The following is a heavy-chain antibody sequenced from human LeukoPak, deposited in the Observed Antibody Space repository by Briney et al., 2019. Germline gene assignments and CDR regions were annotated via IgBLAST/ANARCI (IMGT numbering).Heavy chain of an antibody. D-gene: IGHD5-18*01. CDR1: GGSISSSSYY. Sequence: SETLSLTCTVSGGSISSSSYYWGWLRQPPGKGLEWIGSIYYSGSTYYNPSLKSRVTISVDTSKNQFSLKLSSVTAADTAVYYCARRDSYGRKTFDYWGQGTLVTVSS. J-gene: IGHJ4*02. CDR3: ARRDSYGRKTFDY. CDR2: IYYSGST. V-gene: IGHV4-39*07.